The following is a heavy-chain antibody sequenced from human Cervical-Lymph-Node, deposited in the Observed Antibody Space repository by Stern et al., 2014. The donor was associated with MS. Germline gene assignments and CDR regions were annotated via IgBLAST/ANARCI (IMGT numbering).Heavy chain of an antibody. CDR3: SRHGGYAFDY. CDR2: ISLDGST. Sequence: QLQLQESGPGLVKPSGTLSLTCAVSGGSISSSNWWSWVRQPPGKGLEWIGQISLDGSTSYNPSLRSRVTITVDKSNNQFSLKVNSVTAADTAVYYCSRHGGYAFDYWGQGALVTVSS. D-gene: IGHD2-2*01. J-gene: IGHJ4*02. V-gene: IGHV4-4*02. CDR1: GGSISSSNW.